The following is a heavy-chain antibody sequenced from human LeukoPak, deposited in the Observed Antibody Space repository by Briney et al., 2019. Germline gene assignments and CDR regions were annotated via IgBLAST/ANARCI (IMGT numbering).Heavy chain of an antibody. Sequence: GGSLRLSCAASGFTFNNYGMHWVRQAPGKGLEWLAFVRYDGSNKYYADSVKGRFTISRENSNNTLYLQMNSLRAEDTAVYYCAKDLTGTTPKHFDYWGQGTLVTVSS. CDR2: VRYDGSNK. V-gene: IGHV3-30*02. CDR3: AKDLTGTTPKHFDY. J-gene: IGHJ4*02. D-gene: IGHD1-7*01. CDR1: GFTFNNYG.